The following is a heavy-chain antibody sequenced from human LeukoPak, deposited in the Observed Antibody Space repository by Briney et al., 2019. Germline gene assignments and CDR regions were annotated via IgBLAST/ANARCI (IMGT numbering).Heavy chain of an antibody. J-gene: IGHJ4*02. V-gene: IGHV3-30*02. CDR1: GFTFSSYG. D-gene: IGHD6-6*01. Sequence: PGGSLRLSCAASGFTFSSYGMHWVRQAPGKGLEWVAFIRYDASNKYYADSVKGRFTISRDNSKNTLYLQMNSLRAEDTAVYYCAKDLIYPQYSSSATQSDYWGQGTLVTVSS. CDR2: IRYDASNK. CDR3: AKDLIYPQYSSSATQSDY.